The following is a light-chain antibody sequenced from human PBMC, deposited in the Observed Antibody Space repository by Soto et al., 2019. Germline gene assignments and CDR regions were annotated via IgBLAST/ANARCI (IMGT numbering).Light chain of an antibody. CDR3: CSYSGSYTLV. J-gene: IGLJ2*01. CDR2: DVS. V-gene: IGLV2-11*01. CDR1: SSDVGGYNY. Sequence: SALTQPRSVSGSPGQSVTISCTGTSSDVGGYNYVSWYQQHPGKAPKLMIYDVSKRPSGVPDRFSGSKSGNTASLTISGLQAEDEADYSCCSYSGSYTLVFGGGTKLTVL.